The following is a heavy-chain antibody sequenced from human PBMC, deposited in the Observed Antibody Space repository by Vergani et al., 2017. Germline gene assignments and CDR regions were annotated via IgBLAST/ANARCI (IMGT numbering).Heavy chain of an antibody. CDR3: AKVLRFLEYYGMDV. CDR2: ISWDGGST. V-gene: IGHV3-43*01. J-gene: IGHJ6*02. Sequence: EVQLVESGGVVVQPGGSLRLSCAASGFTFDDYTMHWARQAPGKGLEWVSLISWDGGSTYYADSVKGRFTISRDNSKNSLYLQMNSLRTEDTALYYCAKVLRFLEYYGMDVWGQGTTVTVSS. CDR1: GFTFDDYT. D-gene: IGHD3-3*01.